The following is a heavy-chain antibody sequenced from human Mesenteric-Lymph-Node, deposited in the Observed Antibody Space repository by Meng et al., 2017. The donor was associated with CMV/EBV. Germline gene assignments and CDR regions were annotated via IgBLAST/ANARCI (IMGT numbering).Heavy chain of an antibody. Sequence: ASVKVSCKASGYTFTGYYMHWVRQAPGQGLEWMGWINPNSGGTNYAQKFQGRVTMTRDTSMSTTYMELNSLRYDDTAVYYCARVQVTASYYYYGVDVWGQGTTVTVSS. J-gene: IGHJ6*02. CDR1: GYTFTGYY. V-gene: IGHV1-2*02. CDR3: ARVQVTASYYYYGVDV. D-gene: IGHD2-21*02. CDR2: INPNSGGT.